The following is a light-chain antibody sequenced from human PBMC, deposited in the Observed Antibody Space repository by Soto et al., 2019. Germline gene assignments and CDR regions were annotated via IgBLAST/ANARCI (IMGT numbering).Light chain of an antibody. CDR3: QQSYSTPRT. J-gene: IGKJ1*01. V-gene: IGKV1-39*01. CDR2: AAS. CDR1: QSISSY. Sequence: DIPMTQSPSSLSASVGDRVTITCRASQSISSYLNWYQQKPGKAPKLLIYAASSLQSGVPSRFSGSGSGTDFTITISSLQPEDFATDYCQQSYSTPRTFGQGTKVEIK.